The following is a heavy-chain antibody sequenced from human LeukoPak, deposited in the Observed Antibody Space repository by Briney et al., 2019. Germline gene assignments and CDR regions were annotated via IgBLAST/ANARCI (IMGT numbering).Heavy chain of an antibody. Sequence: PGGSLRLSCAASGFTFRNYGMHRVRQAPGKGLEWVAVISYDGSNKYYADSVKGRFTISRDNSKRTLFLQTDSLRGEDTAVYYCANGGYYSLDSWGQGTLVTVSS. CDR3: ANGGYYSLDS. CDR1: GFTFRNYG. D-gene: IGHD2-15*01. J-gene: IGHJ4*02. CDR2: ISYDGSNK. V-gene: IGHV3-30*18.